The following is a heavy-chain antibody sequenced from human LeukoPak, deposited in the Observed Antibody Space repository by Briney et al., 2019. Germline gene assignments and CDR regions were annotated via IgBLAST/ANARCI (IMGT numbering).Heavy chain of an antibody. V-gene: IGHV3-7*01. J-gene: IGHJ4*02. D-gene: IGHD6-19*01. CDR1: GFTFSGYW. CDR2: IKQDGTEK. CDR3: ARDGSGWSVY. Sequence: GGSLRLSCAASGFTFSGYWMSWLREAPGKGLEWVANIKQDGTEKYYVDSVKGRFIISRDNAKNALYLQMNSLRAEDTAVYYCARDGSGWSVYWGQGTLVTVSS.